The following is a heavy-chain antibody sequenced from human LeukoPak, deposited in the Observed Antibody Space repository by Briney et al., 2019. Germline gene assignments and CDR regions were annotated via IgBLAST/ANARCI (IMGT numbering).Heavy chain of an antibody. CDR2: IKEDGSEK. CDR1: GFTFSNYW. V-gene: IGHV3-7*04. J-gene: IGHJ4*02. D-gene: IGHD5-24*01. Sequence: PGGSLRLSCAASGFTFSNYWMIWVRQAPGKGLEWVANIKEDGSEKYYVDSVKGRFTISRDNAKNSLYLQMNSLRAEDTAIYYCTRVGYIDEGIDYWGQGTLVTVSS. CDR3: TRVGYIDEGIDY.